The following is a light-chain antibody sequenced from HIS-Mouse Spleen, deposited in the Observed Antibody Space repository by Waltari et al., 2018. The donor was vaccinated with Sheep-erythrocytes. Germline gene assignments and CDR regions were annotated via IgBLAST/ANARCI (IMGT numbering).Light chain of an antibody. CDR1: ALPKKY. J-gene: IGLJ3*02. CDR2: KDS. CDR3: LSADSSGTYGV. V-gene: IGLV3-16*01. Sequence: SYELTQPPSVSVSLGQMARITCSGEALPKKYAYWYQQKPGQFPVLVLYKDSERPSGSPEQFTGSSSGTIVTLTISGVQAEDEADYYCLSADSSGTYGVFGGGTKLTVL.